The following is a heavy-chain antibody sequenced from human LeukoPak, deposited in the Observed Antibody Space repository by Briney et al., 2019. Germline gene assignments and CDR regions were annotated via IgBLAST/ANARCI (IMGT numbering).Heavy chain of an antibody. Sequence: GGSLRLSCAASGFTFSSYSMNWVRQAPGKGLEWVSYISSSSSTIYYADSVKGRFTISRDNAKNSLYLQMNSLRAEDTAVYYCARGGVATINDAFDIWGQGTMVTVSS. D-gene: IGHD5-12*01. CDR3: ARGGVATINDAFDI. CDR1: GFTFSSYS. V-gene: IGHV3-48*01. CDR2: ISSSSSTI. J-gene: IGHJ3*02.